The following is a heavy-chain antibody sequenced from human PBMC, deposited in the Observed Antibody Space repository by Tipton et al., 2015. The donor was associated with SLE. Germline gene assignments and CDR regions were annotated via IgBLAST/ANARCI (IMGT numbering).Heavy chain of an antibody. V-gene: IGHV4-59*01. D-gene: IGHD3-22*01. J-gene: IGHJ4*02. CDR2: IYYSGST. Sequence: LRLSCTVAGGSISSYYWTWIRQPPGKGLEWIGYIYYSGSTNYNPSLKSQVTMSVDTSKNQFSLKLSSVTAADTAVYYCARYFYDSSGVCLFDLWGQGTLVTVSS. CDR3: ARYFYDSSGVCLFDL. CDR1: GGSISSYY.